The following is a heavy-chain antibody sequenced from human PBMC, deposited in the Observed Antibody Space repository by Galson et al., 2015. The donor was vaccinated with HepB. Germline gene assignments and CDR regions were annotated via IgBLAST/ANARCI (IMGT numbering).Heavy chain of an antibody. V-gene: IGHV3-21*01. CDR1: GFTFSSYS. CDR2: ISSSSSYI. D-gene: IGHD3-3*01. Sequence: SLRLSCAASGFTFSSYSMNWVRQAPGKGLEWVSSISSSSSYIYYADSVKGRFTISRDNAKNSLYLQMNSLRAEDTAVYYYARARDFWSGRLPNWFDPWGQGTLVTVSS. J-gene: IGHJ5*02. CDR3: ARARDFWSGRLPNWFDP.